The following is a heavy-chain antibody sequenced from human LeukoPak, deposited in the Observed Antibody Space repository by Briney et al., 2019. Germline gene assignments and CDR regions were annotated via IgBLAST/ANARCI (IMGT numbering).Heavy chain of an antibody. CDR2: ISGSGGST. CDR3: AKDIEGGGSSGYYHYGMDV. Sequence: GGSLRLSCAASGFTFSSYAMSWVRQAPGKGLEWVSAISGSGGSTYYADSVKGRFTISRDNSKNTLYLQMNSLRAEDTAVYYCAKDIEGGGSSGYYHYGMDVWGQGTTVTVSS. V-gene: IGHV3-23*01. D-gene: IGHD3-22*01. CDR1: GFTFSSYA. J-gene: IGHJ6*02.